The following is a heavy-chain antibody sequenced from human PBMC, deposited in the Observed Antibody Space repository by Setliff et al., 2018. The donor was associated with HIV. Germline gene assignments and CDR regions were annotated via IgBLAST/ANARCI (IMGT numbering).Heavy chain of an antibody. CDR3: ARRSDMSGSFPDKNWFDT. D-gene: IGHD3-10*01. J-gene: IGHJ5*02. Sequence: PSETLSLTCTVSGGSISSYCWNWIRQSPGRGLEWIGFIFSSGSTKYNPSLQSRVTMSIETSKNQFSLKLTSVTAADTAVYYCARRSDMSGSFPDKNWFDTWGQGSLVTVSS. CDR2: IFSSGST. V-gene: IGHV4-4*09. CDR1: GGSISSYC.